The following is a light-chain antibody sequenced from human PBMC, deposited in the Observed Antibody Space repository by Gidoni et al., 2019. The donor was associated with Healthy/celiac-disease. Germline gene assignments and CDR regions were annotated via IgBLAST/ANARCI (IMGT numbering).Light chain of an antibody. CDR2: KAS. Sequence: DIQMTQSPSTLSASVGDRVTITCRASQSISSWLAWYQKKPGKAPKLLIYKASNLESGVPSRFSGSGSGTEFTLTVSSLQPDDFATYYCQQYNSYSVYTFGQGTKLEIK. CDR3: QQYNSYSVYT. J-gene: IGKJ2*01. CDR1: QSISSW. V-gene: IGKV1-5*03.